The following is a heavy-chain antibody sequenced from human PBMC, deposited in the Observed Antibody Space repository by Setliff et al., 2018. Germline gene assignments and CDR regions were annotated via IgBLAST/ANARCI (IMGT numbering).Heavy chain of an antibody. D-gene: IGHD3-16*01. Sequence: PSETLSLTCTVSGGSISSSSYYWGWIRQAPGKGLEWVSGISGSGGSTYYADSVKGRFTISRDSSKNTLYLQMNSLRAEDTALYYCALFGDRDTFPIWGQGTMVT. CDR1: GGSISSSSYY. V-gene: IGHV3-23*01. CDR2: ISGSGGST. J-gene: IGHJ3*02. CDR3: ALFGDRDTFPI.